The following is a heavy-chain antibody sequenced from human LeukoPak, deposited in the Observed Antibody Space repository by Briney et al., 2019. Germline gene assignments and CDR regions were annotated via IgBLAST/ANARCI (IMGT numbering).Heavy chain of an antibody. Sequence: GGSLRLSCAVSGFTFSSYAMNWVRRAPGKGLEWVSYISSSGSTIYYADSVKGRFTISRDNAKNSLYLQMNSLRAEDTAVYYCARVWGGFGVHYWPRGTRVTVSS. CDR3: ARVWGGFGVHY. D-gene: IGHD3-10*01. V-gene: IGHV3-48*03. J-gene: IGHJ4*02. CDR1: GFTFSSYA. CDR2: ISSSGSTI.